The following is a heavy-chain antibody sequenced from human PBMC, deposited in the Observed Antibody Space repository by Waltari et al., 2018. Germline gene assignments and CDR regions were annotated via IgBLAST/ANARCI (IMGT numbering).Heavy chain of an antibody. V-gene: IGHV1-3*01. Sequence: QVQLVQSVAEVKKPGASVKVSCKASGYTFTSYAMHWVRQAPGQRLEWMGWINAGNGNTKYSQKFQGRVTITRDTSASTAYMELSSLRSEDTAVYYCAREGTWRQWLVPTLFDYWGQGTLVTVSS. CDR3: AREGTWRQWLVPTLFDY. D-gene: IGHD6-19*01. CDR2: INAGNGNT. J-gene: IGHJ4*02. CDR1: GYTFTSYA.